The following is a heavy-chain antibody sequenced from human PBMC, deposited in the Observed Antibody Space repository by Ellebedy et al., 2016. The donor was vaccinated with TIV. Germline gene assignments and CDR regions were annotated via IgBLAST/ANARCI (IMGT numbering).Heavy chain of an antibody. CDR3: ASPIAAAGTFGY. Sequence: SETLSLTCSVSGGSISSRSYHWGWIRQPPGKGLEWIGVIYSTGSTYYNPSLKSRVTISVDTSKNQFSLKLSSVTAADTAMYYCASPIAAAGTFGYWGQGTLVTVSS. CDR2: IYSTGST. D-gene: IGHD6-13*01. J-gene: IGHJ4*02. CDR1: GGSISSRSYH. V-gene: IGHV4-39*01.